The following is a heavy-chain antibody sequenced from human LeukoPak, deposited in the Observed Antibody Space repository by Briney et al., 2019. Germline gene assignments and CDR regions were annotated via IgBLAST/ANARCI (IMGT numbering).Heavy chain of an antibody. Sequence: PGGSLRLSCVASGFTLRSYVMNWVRQTPGKGLEWVSSISGSGDSTFYADSVKGRFSISRDNSKNTLYLQVNGLRTEDTAVYYCARVLGRYFDWLLGPPGEYFDYWGQGTLVTVSS. CDR3: ARVLGRYFDWLLGPPGEYFDY. D-gene: IGHD3-9*01. V-gene: IGHV3-23*01. CDR2: ISGSGDST. J-gene: IGHJ4*02. CDR1: GFTLRSYV.